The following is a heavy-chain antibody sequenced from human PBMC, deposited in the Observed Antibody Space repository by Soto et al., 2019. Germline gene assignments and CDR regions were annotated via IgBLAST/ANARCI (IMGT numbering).Heavy chain of an antibody. CDR3: ARVPIDTYMIYWSDP. CDR1: GDSVSSGDYS. Sequence: SETLSLTFTVSGDSVSSGDYSWTWIRQPPGKGLEWVGHIYFSGRTNYIPSLESRVTISLDASKNQFSLKLTSVTAADTAVYYCARVPIDTYMIYWSDPWGQGTLVTVSS. CDR2: IYFSGRT. D-gene: IGHD3-16*01. J-gene: IGHJ5*02. V-gene: IGHV4-61*08.